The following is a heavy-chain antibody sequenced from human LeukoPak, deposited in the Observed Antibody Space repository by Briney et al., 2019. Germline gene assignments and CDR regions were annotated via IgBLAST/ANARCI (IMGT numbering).Heavy chain of an antibody. Sequence: ASVKVSCTASGYTFINYYMHWVRQAPGQGLEWMGIINPSGGSTSYAQKFQGRVTMTRDTSTSTVYMELSSLRSEDTAVYYCARDESTSILRWWGQGTLVTVSS. CDR2: INPSGGST. J-gene: IGHJ1*01. CDR3: ARDESTSILRW. D-gene: IGHD2-21*01. V-gene: IGHV1-46*01. CDR1: GYTFINYY.